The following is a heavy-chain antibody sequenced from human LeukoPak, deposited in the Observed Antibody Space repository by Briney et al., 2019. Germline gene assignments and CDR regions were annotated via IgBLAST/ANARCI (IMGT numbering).Heavy chain of an antibody. V-gene: IGHV4-59*08. Sequence: PSETLSLTCTVSGGSISTYYWSWIRQPPGKGLEWLGYVYYSGSTNYNSSLKSRVTISVDTSKNQFSLKLSSVTAADTAVYYCARHHKYHFDTSGHSPFDYWGQGTLVTVSS. D-gene: IGHD3-22*01. CDR3: ARHHKYHFDTSGHSPFDY. CDR2: VYYSGST. J-gene: IGHJ4*02. CDR1: GGSISTYY.